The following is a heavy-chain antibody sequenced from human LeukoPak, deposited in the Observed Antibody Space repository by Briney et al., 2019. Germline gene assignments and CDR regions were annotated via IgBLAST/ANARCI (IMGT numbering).Heavy chain of an antibody. J-gene: IGHJ5*02. Sequence: HPGGSLRLSCAASGFMFKIHAMSWVRQAPGKGLEWVSTISGDGGSTYYADSVKGRLTISRDNSKNTLYLQMNSLRAEDTAVYYCAKDPIGSSYYGGESWGQGTLVTVFS. V-gene: IGHV3-23*01. CDR3: AKDPIGSSYYGGES. D-gene: IGHD6-13*01. CDR1: GFMFKIHA. CDR2: ISGDGGST.